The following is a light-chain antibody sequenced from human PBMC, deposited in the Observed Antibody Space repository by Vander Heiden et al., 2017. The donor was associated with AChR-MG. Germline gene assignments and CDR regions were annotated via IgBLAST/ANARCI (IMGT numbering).Light chain of an antibody. Sequence: EIVMTQSPVTLSVSPGERATLSCRASQSVGRNLAWYQQKPGQAPRLLIYGASTRATGIPATFSGSGSGTEFTLTISSLQSEDFAVYYCQQYNRWPPVTFGQGTRLEIK. CDR3: QQYNRWPPVT. CDR1: QSVGRN. CDR2: GAS. V-gene: IGKV3-15*01. J-gene: IGKJ5*01.